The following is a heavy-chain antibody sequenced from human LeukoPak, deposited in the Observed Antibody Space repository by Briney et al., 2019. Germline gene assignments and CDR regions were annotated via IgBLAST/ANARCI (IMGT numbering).Heavy chain of an antibody. Sequence: SETLSLTCAVYGGSFSGYYWSWIRQPPGKGLEWIGEINHSGSTNYNPSLKSRVTISVDTSKNQFSLKLSSVTAADTAVYYCARIYYDILTGYYVDYWGQGTLVTVSS. CDR2: INHSGST. CDR1: GGSFSGYY. CDR3: ARIYYDILTGYYVDY. D-gene: IGHD3-9*01. J-gene: IGHJ4*02. V-gene: IGHV4-34*01.